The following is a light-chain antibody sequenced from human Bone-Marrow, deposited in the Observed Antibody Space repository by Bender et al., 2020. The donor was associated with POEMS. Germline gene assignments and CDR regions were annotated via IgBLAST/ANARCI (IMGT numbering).Light chain of an antibody. CDR2: KDS. J-gene: IGLJ3*02. Sequence: SYVLTQPPSVSVAPGQTVVITCGGKNIGSKSVHWYQQKPGQAPVVVIYKDSERPSGIPERFSGSSSGTTVTLTISGTQAVDEADYYCQTWDLSTGVFGGGTKLTVL. V-gene: IGLV3-21*02. CDR1: NIGSKS. CDR3: QTWDLSTGV.